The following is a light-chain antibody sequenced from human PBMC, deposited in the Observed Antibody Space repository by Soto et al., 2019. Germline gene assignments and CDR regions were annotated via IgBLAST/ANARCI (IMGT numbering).Light chain of an antibody. CDR2: AAS. CDR1: QSVRTY. CDR3: QHTYTTPRA. Sequence: DIQMTQSLSSLSASVGDRVTITCRASQSVRTYLNWYQHKPGQAPNLLIYAASTLQSGVPSRFSGSGSGTDFTLTITGLQVEDFATYYCQHTYTTPRAFGQGTKVEIK. V-gene: IGKV1-39*01. J-gene: IGKJ1*01.